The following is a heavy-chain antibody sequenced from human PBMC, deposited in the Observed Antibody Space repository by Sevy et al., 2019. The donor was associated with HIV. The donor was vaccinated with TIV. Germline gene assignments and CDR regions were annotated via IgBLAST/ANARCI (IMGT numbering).Heavy chain of an antibody. Sequence: GGSLRLSCAASGFTFSNAWMSWVRQAPGKGLEWVGRIKSKTDGGTTDYAAPVKGRFTISRDDSKNTLYLHMNSLKTEDTAVYYCTLEGLYCSGGSCYSEGFDSWGQGTLVTVSS. CDR2: IKSKTDGGTT. D-gene: IGHD2-15*01. J-gene: IGHJ4*02. CDR3: TLEGLYCSGGSCYSEGFDS. V-gene: IGHV3-15*01. CDR1: GFTFSNAW.